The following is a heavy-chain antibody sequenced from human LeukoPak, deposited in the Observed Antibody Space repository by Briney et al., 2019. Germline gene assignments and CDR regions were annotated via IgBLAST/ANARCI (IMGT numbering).Heavy chain of an antibody. CDR2: IYYRGTT. J-gene: IGHJ5*02. V-gene: IGHV4-61*01. Sequence: SETLSLTCTVSGASVSSGSHYWNWIRQSPGRGLEWIGHIYYRGTTNYTPSLKSRVTISVDTSMNQFSLRLSSVTAADTAVYFCARSFYSSGWYTPLRWFDTWGQGTLITVSS. D-gene: IGHD6-19*01. CDR1: GASVSSGSHY. CDR3: ARSFYSSGWYTPLRWFDT.